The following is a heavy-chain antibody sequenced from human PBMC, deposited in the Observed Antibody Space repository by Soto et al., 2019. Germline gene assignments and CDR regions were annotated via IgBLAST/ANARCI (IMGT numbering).Heavy chain of an antibody. CDR1: GFTFSSYA. Sequence: EVQLLESGGGLVQPGGSLRLSCVASGFTFSSYAMTWVRQAPGKGLEWVSGISGSGGSTYYADSVKGRFTISRDNSKNTLYLQMNSLRAEDTAVYYCAKDHSSSPQGYFGPWGQGTLVTVSS. CDR2: ISGSGGST. V-gene: IGHV3-23*01. D-gene: IGHD6-6*01. CDR3: AKDHSSSPQGYFGP. J-gene: IGHJ5*02.